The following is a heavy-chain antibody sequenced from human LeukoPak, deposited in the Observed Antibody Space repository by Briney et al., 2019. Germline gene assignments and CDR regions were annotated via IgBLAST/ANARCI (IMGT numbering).Heavy chain of an antibody. CDR1: GFTFSRNA. J-gene: IGHJ4*02. D-gene: IGHD3-22*01. V-gene: IGHV3-23*01. CDR2: ISGNGLGT. Sequence: GGSLRLSCAASGFTFSRNAMNWVRQAPGKGLEWVAAISGNGLGTYYADPVKGRFNISRDNSRNTLYLHMNSLRIEDTAFYYCAKDANFLRSSGYLIPIDFWGQGTLVTVSS. CDR3: AKDANFLRSSGYLIPIDF.